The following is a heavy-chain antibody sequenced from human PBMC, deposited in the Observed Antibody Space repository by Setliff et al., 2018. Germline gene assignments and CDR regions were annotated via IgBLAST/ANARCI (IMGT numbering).Heavy chain of an antibody. Sequence: PSETLSLTCSVSGGSISSYSWGWIRQPPGKGLEWIGEINHTGSTNYSPSLKSRVTISVDTSKNQFSLKLTSVTAADTAVYYCARGYCSSPSCFFAGWFDPWGQGTPVTVSS. V-gene: IGHV4-34*01. CDR2: INHTGST. CDR3: ARGYCSSPSCFFAGWFDP. D-gene: IGHD2-2*01. J-gene: IGHJ5*02. CDR1: GGSISSYS.